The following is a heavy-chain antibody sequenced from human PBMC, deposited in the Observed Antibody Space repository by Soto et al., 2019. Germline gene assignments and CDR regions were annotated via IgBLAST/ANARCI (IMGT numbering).Heavy chain of an antibody. Sequence: ASVKVSCKVSGYTLTELSMHWVRQAPGKGLEWKGGFDPEDGETIYAQNVQGRVTMTEDTYTDTAYMEMSSLRSEDTAVYYCATWGGYSSSWYLPWFDPWGQGTLVTVSS. CDR1: GYTLTELS. CDR3: ATWGGYSSSWYLPWFDP. V-gene: IGHV1-24*01. J-gene: IGHJ5*02. D-gene: IGHD6-13*01. CDR2: FDPEDGET.